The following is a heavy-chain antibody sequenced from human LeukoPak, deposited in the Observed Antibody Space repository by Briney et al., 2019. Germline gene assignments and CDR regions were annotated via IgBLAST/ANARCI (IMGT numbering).Heavy chain of an antibody. CDR3: AKELTTERTPGVDS. J-gene: IGHJ4*02. Sequence: AGSLRLSCTASGFTFSSYSMSWVRQGPGTGLEWVSAISGSGDTTFYADSVKGRFTISRDNSKKTLYLQVNSLRAEDTAVYFCAKELTTERTPGVDSWGQGTLVTVSS. D-gene: IGHD4-17*01. V-gene: IGHV3-23*01. CDR2: ISGSGDTT. CDR1: GFTFSSYS.